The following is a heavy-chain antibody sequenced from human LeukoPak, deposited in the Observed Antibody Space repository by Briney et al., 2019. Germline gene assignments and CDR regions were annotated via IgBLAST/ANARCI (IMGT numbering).Heavy chain of an antibody. CDR2: ISGSGGST. V-gene: IGHV3-23*01. CDR3: ARARKLTMVRGVIHDY. D-gene: IGHD3-10*01. CDR1: GFTFSSYA. Sequence: PGGSLRLSCAASGFTFSSYAMSWVRQAPGKGLEWVSAISGSGGSTYYADSVKGRFTISRDNSKNTLYLQMNSLRAEDTAVYYCARARKLTMVRGVIHDYWGQGTLVTVSS. J-gene: IGHJ4*02.